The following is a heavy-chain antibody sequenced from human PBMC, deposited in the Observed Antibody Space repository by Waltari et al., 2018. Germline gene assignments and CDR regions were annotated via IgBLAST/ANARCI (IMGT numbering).Heavy chain of an antibody. Sequence: VQRVESGGGVVQPGGSLRLSCAASGFTFGTYGMHWVRQAPGKGLEWVAFIAYDGSDKYYADSVKGRFTISRDNSKNTLYLAMDSLRAEDTAVYYCAKLSGRVPVDYWGQGTLVTVSS. D-gene: IGHD3-3*01. J-gene: IGHJ4*02. CDR2: IAYDGSDK. CDR1: GFTFGTYG. V-gene: IGHV3-30*02. CDR3: AKLSGRVPVDY.